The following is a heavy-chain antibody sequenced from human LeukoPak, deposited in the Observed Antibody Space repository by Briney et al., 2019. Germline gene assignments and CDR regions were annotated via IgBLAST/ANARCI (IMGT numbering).Heavy chain of an antibody. CDR1: GGSTY. V-gene: IGHV4-59*01. CDR3: ARGGYGTFDF. J-gene: IGHJ4*02. CDR2: IHHTGST. Sequence: SETLSLTCSVSGGSTYWSWIRQPPGKGLEWIGYIHHTGSTNYNPSLKSRVTMSLDMSKNQSSLKLSSVTAADTAVYHCARGGYGTFDFWGQGTLVTVSS. D-gene: IGHD4-17*01.